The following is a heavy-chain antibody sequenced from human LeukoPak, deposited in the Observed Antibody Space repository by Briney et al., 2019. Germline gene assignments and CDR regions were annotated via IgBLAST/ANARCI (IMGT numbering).Heavy chain of an antibody. CDR2: VSGSAGRT. CDR3: AKNRGHCVDGVCHNYYYMDV. J-gene: IGHJ6*03. D-gene: IGHD2-8*02. Sequence: GGSLRLSCVASGFTFSSFVTSSVRPAPGKGLEWVSTVSGSAGRTDYVDSVKGRFTISRDNLKNTLYLQMNGLRAEDTAVYYCAKNRGHCVDGVCHNYYYMDVWGRGTTVTVSS. V-gene: IGHV3-23*01. CDR1: GFTFSSFV.